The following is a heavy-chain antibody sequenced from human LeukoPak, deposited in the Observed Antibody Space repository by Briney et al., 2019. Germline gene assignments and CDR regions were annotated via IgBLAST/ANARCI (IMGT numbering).Heavy chain of an antibody. Sequence: PSETLSLTCTVSGGSISSGGYSWSWIRQPPGKGLEWIGYIYHSGSTYYNPSLKSRVTISVDRSKNQFSLKLSSVTAADTAMYYCARDRSRPSSLFDIWGQGTMVTVSS. CDR1: GGSISSGGYS. V-gene: IGHV4-30-2*01. CDR3: ARDRSRPSSLFDI. J-gene: IGHJ3*02. CDR2: IYHSGST.